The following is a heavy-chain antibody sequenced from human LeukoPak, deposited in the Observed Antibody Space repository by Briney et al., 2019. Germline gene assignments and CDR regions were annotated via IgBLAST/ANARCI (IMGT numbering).Heavy chain of an antibody. J-gene: IGHJ4*02. D-gene: IGHD2-21*02. V-gene: IGHV3-21*01. Sequence: GGSLRLSCAASGFTFSSYSMNWVRQAPGKGLEWVSSISSSSSYIYYADSVKGRFTISRDNAKNSLYLQMNSLRAEDTAVYYCARDGPCGGDCYSGGDYWGQGTLVTVSS. CDR3: ARDGPCGGDCYSGGDY. CDR2: ISSSSSYI. CDR1: GFTFSSYS.